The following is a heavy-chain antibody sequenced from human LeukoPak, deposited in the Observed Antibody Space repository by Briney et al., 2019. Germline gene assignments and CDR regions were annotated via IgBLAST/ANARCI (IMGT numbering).Heavy chain of an antibody. D-gene: IGHD3-9*01. J-gene: IGHJ4*02. Sequence: GGSLRLSREASGFKFSDYSMSWVRQAPGKGLEWVSAISGSGGSTYYADSVKGRFTISRDISKNTLYLQMNSLRAEDTAVYYCAKGGGLRYLDWLLTDYWGQGTLVTVSS. CDR1: GFKFSDYS. CDR3: AKGGGLRYLDWLLTDY. CDR2: ISGSGGST. V-gene: IGHV3-23*01.